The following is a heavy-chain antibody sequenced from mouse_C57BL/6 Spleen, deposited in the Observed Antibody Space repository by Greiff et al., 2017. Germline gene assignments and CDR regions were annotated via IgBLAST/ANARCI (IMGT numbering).Heavy chain of an antibody. CDR1: GFNIKNTY. Sequence: EVQLQQSVAELVRPGASVKLSCTASGFNIKNTYMHWVKQRPEQGLEWIGRIDPANGNTKYAPKFQGKATITADTSSNTAYLQLSSLTSEDTAIYYCARYEDGGYYGSSYAYYAMDYWGQGTSVTVSS. J-gene: IGHJ4*01. CDR2: IDPANGNT. V-gene: IGHV14-3*01. D-gene: IGHD1-1*01. CDR3: ARYEDGGYYGSSYAYYAMDY.